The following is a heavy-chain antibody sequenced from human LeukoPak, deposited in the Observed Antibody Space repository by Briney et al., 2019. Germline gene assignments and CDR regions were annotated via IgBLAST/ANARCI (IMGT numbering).Heavy chain of an antibody. CDR2: ISYDGSNK. V-gene: IGHV3-30-3*01. CDR3: ARQVVPAESWFDP. Sequence: PGGSLRLSCAASGFTFSSYAMHWVRQAPGKGLEWVAVISYDGSNKYYADSVKGRFTISRDNSKNTLYLQMNSLRAEDTAVYYCARQVVPAESWFDPWGQGTLVTASS. J-gene: IGHJ5*02. D-gene: IGHD2-2*01. CDR1: GFTFSSYA.